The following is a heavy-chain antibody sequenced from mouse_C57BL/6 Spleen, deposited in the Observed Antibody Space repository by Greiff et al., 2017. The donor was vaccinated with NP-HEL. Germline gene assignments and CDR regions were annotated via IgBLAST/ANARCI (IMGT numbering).Heavy chain of an antibody. CDR3: ARSGGYYYAMDY. CDR2: IDPNSGGT. V-gene: IGHV1-72*01. Sequence: QVQLQQPGAELVKPGASVKLAGKAEGEKGKREGRKGGKKREGRGLEWIGRIDPNSGGTKYNEKFKSKATLTVDKPSSTAYMQLSSLTSEDSAVYYCARSGGYYYAMDYWGQGTSVTVSS. J-gene: IGHJ4*01. CDR1: GEKGKREG. D-gene: IGHD3-1*01.